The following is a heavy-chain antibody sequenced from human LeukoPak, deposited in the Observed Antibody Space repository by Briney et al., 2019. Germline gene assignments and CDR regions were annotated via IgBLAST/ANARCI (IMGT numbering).Heavy chain of an antibody. CDR1: GGTFSSYA. CDR3: ASGLGFCSGSDCTNLVKDYYYGMNV. Sequence: ASVKVSCKASGGTFSSYAISWVRQAPGQGLEWMGGIIPIFGTANYAQKFQGRVTITTDESTSTAYMELSSVRSEDTAVYYCASGLGFCSGSDCTNLVKDYYYGMNVWGQGTTVTVSS. CDR2: IIPIFGTA. D-gene: IGHD2-15*01. V-gene: IGHV1-69*05. J-gene: IGHJ6*02.